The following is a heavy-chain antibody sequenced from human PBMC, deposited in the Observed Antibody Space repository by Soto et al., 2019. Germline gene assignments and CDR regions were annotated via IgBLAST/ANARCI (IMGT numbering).Heavy chain of an antibody. D-gene: IGHD4-17*01. V-gene: IGHV4-31*03. CDR3: ARDVGGYGGKYDAFDI. Sequence: SSETLSLTCTVSGGSISSGGYYWGCIRPHPGKGLEWIGYIYYSGSTYYNPSLKSRVTISVDTSKNQFSLKLSSVTAADTAVYYCARDVGGYGGKYDAFDIWGQGTMVTVSS. CDR1: GGSISSGGYY. J-gene: IGHJ3*02. CDR2: IYYSGST.